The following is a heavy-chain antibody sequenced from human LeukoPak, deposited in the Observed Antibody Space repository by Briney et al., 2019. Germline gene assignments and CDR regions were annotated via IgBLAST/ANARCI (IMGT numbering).Heavy chain of an antibody. D-gene: IGHD3-22*01. CDR2: IYPGDSDT. J-gene: IGHJ4*02. CDR3: ARHPLNYYDSSGYPFDY. CDR1: GYSFTSYW. Sequence: GESLKISCKVSGYSFTSYWIGWVRQMPGKGLEWMGIIYPGDSDTRYSPSFQGQVTISADKSISTAYLQWSSLKASDTAMYYCARHPLNYYDSSGYPFDYWGQGTLVTVSS. V-gene: IGHV5-51*01.